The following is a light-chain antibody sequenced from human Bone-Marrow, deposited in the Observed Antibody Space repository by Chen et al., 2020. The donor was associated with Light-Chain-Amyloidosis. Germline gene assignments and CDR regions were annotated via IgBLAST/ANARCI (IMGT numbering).Light chain of an antibody. CDR1: NIGSTS. CDR3: QVWDRSSDRPV. J-gene: IGLJ3*02. V-gene: IGLV3-21*02. Sequence: SYVLTHPSSVSVAPGQTATIACGGNNIGSTSVHWYQQTPVQAHLLVVYDDSDRPSGIPERLSGSNSGNTATLTISRVEAGDEADYYCQVWDRSSDRPVFGGGTKLTVL. CDR2: DDS.